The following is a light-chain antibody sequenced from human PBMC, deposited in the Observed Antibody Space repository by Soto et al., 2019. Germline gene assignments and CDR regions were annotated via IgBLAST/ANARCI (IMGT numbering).Light chain of an antibody. CDR2: AAS. V-gene: IGKV1-39*01. CDR3: QQSYSTPPT. CDR1: QSISSY. Sequence: DIQVAQSPSSLSASVGERVTITCRASQSISSYLNWYQQKPGKAPKLLIYAASSLQSGVPSRFSGSGSGTDFTLTISSLQPEDFATYYCQQSYSTPPTFGQGTKVDIK. J-gene: IGKJ1*01.